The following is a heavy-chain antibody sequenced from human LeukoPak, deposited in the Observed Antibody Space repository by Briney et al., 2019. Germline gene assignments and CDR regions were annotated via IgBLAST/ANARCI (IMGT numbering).Heavy chain of an antibody. V-gene: IGHV3-21*01. CDR1: GFTFSNAW. CDR2: ISSSSSYI. CDR3: ARVGVVAATWYFDY. D-gene: IGHD2-15*01. Sequence: GGSLRLSCAASGFTFSNAWMSWVRQAPGKGLEWVSSISSSSSYIYYADSVKGRFTISRDNAKNSLYLQMNSLRAEDTAVYYCARVGVVAATWYFDYWGQGTLVTVSS. J-gene: IGHJ4*02.